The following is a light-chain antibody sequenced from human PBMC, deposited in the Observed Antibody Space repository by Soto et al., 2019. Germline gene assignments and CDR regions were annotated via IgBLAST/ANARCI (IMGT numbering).Light chain of an antibody. J-gene: IGKJ1*01. CDR2: AAS. V-gene: IGKV1-27*01. Sequence: DIQMTQSQSSLSASVGDRVTITCRTSQGISNFLAWHQQKPGKVPKLLIYAASTLQSGVPSRFSASGSGTDFTLTIASLQPEDVATYYCQEYNSAPWTFGQGTKVEIK. CDR3: QEYNSAPWT. CDR1: QGISNF.